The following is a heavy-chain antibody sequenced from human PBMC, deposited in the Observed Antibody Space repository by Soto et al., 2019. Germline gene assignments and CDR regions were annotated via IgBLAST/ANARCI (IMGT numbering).Heavy chain of an antibody. CDR2: INHSGST. J-gene: IGHJ5*02. V-gene: IGHV4-34*01. CDR3: TGKSKLCIGDRCYWFDP. D-gene: IGHD3-10*02. CDR1: GGSFSGYY. Sequence: PSETLSLTCAVYGGSFSGYYWSWIRQPPGKGLEWIGEINHSGSTNYNPSLKSRVTISVDTSKNQFSLKLSSVTAADTAVYYCTGKSKLCIGDRCYWFDPWGQGTLVTVSS.